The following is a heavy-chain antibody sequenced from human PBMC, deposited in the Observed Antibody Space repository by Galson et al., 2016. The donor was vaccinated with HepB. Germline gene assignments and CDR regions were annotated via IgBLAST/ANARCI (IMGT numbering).Heavy chain of an antibody. CDR1: GFTFSNYW. CDR2: IKQDGNEK. V-gene: IGHV3-7*03. J-gene: IGHJ4*02. Sequence: SLRLSCAASGFTFSNYWMSWVRQAPGKGLEWVANIKQDGNEKYYVDSVKGRFTTSRDNAKNSMYLQMNSLRAEDTAVYYCARKGGIYSPWGYWGQGTLVTVSS. CDR3: ARKGGIYSPWGY. D-gene: IGHD3-10*01.